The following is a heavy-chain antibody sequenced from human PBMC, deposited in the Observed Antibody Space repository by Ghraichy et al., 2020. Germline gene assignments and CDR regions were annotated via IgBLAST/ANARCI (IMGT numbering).Heavy chain of an antibody. CDR2: IYYSGST. V-gene: IGHV4-39*01. CDR1: GGSISSSSYY. Sequence: SETLSLTCTVSGGSISSSSYYWGWIRQPPGKGLEWIGSIYYSGSTYYNPSLKSRVTISVDTSKNQFSLKLSSVTAADTAVYYCARHAVQLKIYWYFDLWGRGTLVTVSS. J-gene: IGHJ2*01. D-gene: IGHD5-18*01. CDR3: ARHAVQLKIYWYFDL.